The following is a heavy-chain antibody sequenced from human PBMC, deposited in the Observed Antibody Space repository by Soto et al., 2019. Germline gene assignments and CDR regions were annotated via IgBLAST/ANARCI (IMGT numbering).Heavy chain of an antibody. V-gene: IGHV3-9*01. CDR3: AKDTGYCRTTSCDHRGYMAV. CDR2: ISWNSGDI. Sequence: EVQLVESGGGLAQPGRSLRLSCAASGFTFDDYAMHWVRQAPGKGLEWVSGISWNSGDICYAESVKGRFTISRDNAKNSLYLQKNSLRVEDTAIYYCAKDTGYCRTTSCDHRGYMAVWGKGTSVTVSS. J-gene: IGHJ6*03. CDR1: GFTFDDYA. D-gene: IGHD2-2*01.